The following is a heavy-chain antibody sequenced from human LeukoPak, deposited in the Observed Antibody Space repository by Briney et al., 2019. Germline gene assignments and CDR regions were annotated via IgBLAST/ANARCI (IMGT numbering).Heavy chain of an antibody. D-gene: IGHD3-22*01. V-gene: IGHV1-46*01. CDR2: INPSGGST. CDR1: GYTFTSYY. CDR3: ARGPHYYDSSGYHYYMDV. Sequence: ASVKVSCKASGYTFTSYYMHWVRQAPGQGLEWMGIINPSGGSTSYAQKFQGRVTMTRDMSTSTVYMELSSLRSEDTAVYYCARGPHYYDSSGYHYYMDVWGKGTTVTISS. J-gene: IGHJ6*03.